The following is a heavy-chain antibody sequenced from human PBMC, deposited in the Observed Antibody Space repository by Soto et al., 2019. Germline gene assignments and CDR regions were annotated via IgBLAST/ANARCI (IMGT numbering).Heavy chain of an antibody. D-gene: IGHD6-6*01. CDR3: AKAGYSSSSGGGD. CDR2: ISYDGSNK. V-gene: IGHV3-30*18. J-gene: IGHJ4*02. Sequence: RPCRTLSWPASGSTFSSYCMHWVSQAPGGGLEWVAVISYDGSNKYYADSVKGRFTISRDNSKKTLYLQMNSLRAEDTAVYYCAKAGYSSSSGGGDWGKGILFTVSS. CDR1: GSTFSSYC.